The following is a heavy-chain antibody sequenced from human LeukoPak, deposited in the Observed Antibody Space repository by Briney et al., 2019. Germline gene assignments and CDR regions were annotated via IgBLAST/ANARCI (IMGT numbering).Heavy chain of an antibody. Sequence: KPSETLSLTCTVSGGSISSYYWSWVRQPAGKGLEWIGHIHYSGNTYYNPSLKSRVSISVDTSKNQFSLKLSSVTAADTAVYYCARDRGYYDSSGPLYYFDYWGQGTLVTVSS. V-gene: IGHV4-59*06. CDR1: GGSISSYY. D-gene: IGHD3-22*01. J-gene: IGHJ4*02. CDR2: IHYSGNT. CDR3: ARDRGYYDSSGPLYYFDY.